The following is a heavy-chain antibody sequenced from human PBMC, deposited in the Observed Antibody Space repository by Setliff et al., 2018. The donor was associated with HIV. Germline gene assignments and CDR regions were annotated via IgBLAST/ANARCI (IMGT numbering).Heavy chain of an antibody. V-gene: IGHV4-39*07. D-gene: IGHD3-22*01. J-gene: IGHJ4*02. Sequence: PSETLSLTCSVSGGSISSGTYYWGWIRQPPGKGLEWIGSMSHSGSTLYNPSLKSRVTISVDSSNNHFSLKLRSVTAADTAVYYCARNPHYFDRRGYYSWFYFDYWGQGTLVTVSS. CDR1: GGSISSGTYY. CDR3: ARNPHYFDRRGYYSWFYFDY. CDR2: MSHSGST.